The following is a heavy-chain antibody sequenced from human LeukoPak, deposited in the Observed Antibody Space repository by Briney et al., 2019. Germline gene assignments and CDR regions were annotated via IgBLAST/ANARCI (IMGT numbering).Heavy chain of an antibody. Sequence: ASVTVSCTASGYTFTNYTLNWVRQAPGQGLEWMGWIDTNTGNPTYAQGFTGRFVFSLDTSVSTAYLQISSLKAEDTAVYYCARPGYCSSSSCYTVGNYWGQGTLVTVSS. J-gene: IGHJ4*02. CDR1: GYTFTNYT. D-gene: IGHD2-2*02. CDR2: IDTNTGNP. V-gene: IGHV7-4-1*02. CDR3: ARPGYCSSSSCYTVGNY.